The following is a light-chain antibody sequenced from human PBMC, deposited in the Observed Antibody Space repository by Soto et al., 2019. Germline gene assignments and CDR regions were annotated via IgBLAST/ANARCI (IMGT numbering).Light chain of an antibody. V-gene: IGKV1-39*01. CDR3: QQSYSRPRT. CDR2: TTS. CDR1: QSITTY. J-gene: IGKJ1*01. Sequence: DFQMTQSPSSLSAAVGDRVTITCRASQSITTYLNWYQQKPGKAPNLLIYTTSNLESGVPSRFSGSGSGTDFTLTINSLQPEDFATYFCQQSYSRPRTFGQGTKVDIK.